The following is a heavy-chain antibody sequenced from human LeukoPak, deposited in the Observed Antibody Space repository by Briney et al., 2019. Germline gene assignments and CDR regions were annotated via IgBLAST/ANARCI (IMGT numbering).Heavy chain of an antibody. J-gene: IGHJ3*02. CDR3: AKEWSAFDI. V-gene: IGHV3-33*06. CDR2: IWFDGNTA. Sequence: PGKSLRLSCAASGFSVSSYAMHWVRQAPGKGLEWVAVIWFDGNTAYNADSVKGRFSISRDNSKSTLFLQMNSLRAEDTAIYYCAKEWSAFDIWGQGTRVTVSS. CDR1: GFSVSSYA. D-gene: IGHD3-3*01.